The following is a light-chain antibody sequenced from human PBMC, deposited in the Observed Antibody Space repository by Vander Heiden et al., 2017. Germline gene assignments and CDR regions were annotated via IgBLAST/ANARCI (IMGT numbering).Light chain of an antibody. Sequence: DIQVTQSPSSLSASVGDRVTIPCRASQSISTHLNWYQQRPGRPPILLIYDATNLESGVPSRFSGSGSGTDFTLTISSLQPEDFATYSCQQSFTTPITFAGGTKVEMK. CDR3: QQSFTTPIT. CDR1: QSISTH. J-gene: IGKJ4*01. V-gene: IGKV1-39*01. CDR2: DAT.